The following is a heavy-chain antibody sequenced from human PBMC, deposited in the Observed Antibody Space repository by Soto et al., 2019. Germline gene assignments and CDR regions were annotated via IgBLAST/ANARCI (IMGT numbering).Heavy chain of an antibody. CDR2: INHSGST. V-gene: IGHV4-34*01. J-gene: IGHJ5*02. Sequence: QVQLQQWGAGLLKPSETLSLTCAVYGGSFSGYYWSWIRQPPGKGLEWIGEINHSGSTNYNPSLKSRVTISVDTSKNQFSLKLSSVTAADTAVYYCAKDLLEYSNYARWFDPWGQGTLVTVSS. CDR1: GGSFSGYY. CDR3: AKDLLEYSNYARWFDP. D-gene: IGHD4-4*01.